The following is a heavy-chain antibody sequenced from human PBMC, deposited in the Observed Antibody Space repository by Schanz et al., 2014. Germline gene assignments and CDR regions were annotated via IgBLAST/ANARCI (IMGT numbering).Heavy chain of an antibody. CDR3: AIYYGDRAL. V-gene: IGHV1-8*01. CDR2: MNPNTGNR. D-gene: IGHD4-17*01. J-gene: IGHJ4*02. Sequence: QVQLVQSGAEVKKPGASVRVSCKASGYSFTTYDVNWVRQATGQGLEWMGWMNPNTGNRGYAQNFQGRVTITRDTTLKTAYMEMTDLKMDDAGRDDGAIYYGDRALWGQGTLIAVSS. CDR1: GYSFTTYD.